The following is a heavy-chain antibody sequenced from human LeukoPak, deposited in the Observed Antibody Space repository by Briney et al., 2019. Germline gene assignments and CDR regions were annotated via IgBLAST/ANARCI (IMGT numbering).Heavy chain of an antibody. CDR3: ARAPMIEYGSGSYYNGYYFDY. D-gene: IGHD3-10*01. J-gene: IGHJ4*02. V-gene: IGHV4-4*02. CDR2: MYHSGST. Sequence: PSETLSLTCAVSGGSISSTKWWSWVRQPPGKGLEWIGEMYHSGSTNYNPSLKSRVTISVDKSKNQFSLKLSSVTAADTAVYYCARAPMIEYGSGSYYNGYYFDYWGQGSLVTVSS. CDR1: GGSISSTKW.